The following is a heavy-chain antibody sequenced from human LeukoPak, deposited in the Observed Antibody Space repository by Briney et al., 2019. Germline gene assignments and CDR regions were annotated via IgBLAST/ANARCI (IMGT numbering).Heavy chain of an antibody. D-gene: IGHD3-10*01. J-gene: IGHJ4*02. V-gene: IGHV4-34*01. CDR2: INHSGST. CDR1: GGSFSGYY. CDR3: ARGLPNYYGPGSYYNGGLDY. Sequence: SETLSLTCAVYGGSFSGYYWSWIRQPPGKGLEWIGEINHSGSTNYNPSLKSRVTISVDTSKNQFSLKLSSVTAADTAVYYCARGLPNYYGPGSYYNGGLDYWGQGTLVTVSS.